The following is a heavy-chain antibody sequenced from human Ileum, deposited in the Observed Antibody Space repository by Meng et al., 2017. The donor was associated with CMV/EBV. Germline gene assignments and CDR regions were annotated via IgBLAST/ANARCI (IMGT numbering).Heavy chain of an antibody. CDR3: ARWLGSTSWVDP. Sequence: TVSGGSVRSGTSYWSWSRQPPGKGLEWIASMYYSGSTNNNPSLKSRVTISVDTSKNQFSMKLTSVTAADTAVYYCARWLGSTSWVDPWGQGTLVTVSS. J-gene: IGHJ5*02. CDR2: MYYSGST. V-gene: IGHV4-61*01. D-gene: IGHD2-2*01. CDR1: GGSVRSGTSY.